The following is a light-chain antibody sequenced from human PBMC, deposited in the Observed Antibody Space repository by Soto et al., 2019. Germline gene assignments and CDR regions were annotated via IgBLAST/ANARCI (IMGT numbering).Light chain of an antibody. V-gene: IGLV2-14*01. J-gene: IGLJ1*01. CDR3: SSYTSRSTLYV. Sequence: QSVLTQPASVSGSPGQSITISCTGTSSDVGGYNYVSWYQQHPGKAPKLMIYDVSNRPSGVSNRFSGSKSGNTASLTISGLQAEDEADYYCSSYTSRSTLYVFGTGTKVTDL. CDR1: SSDVGGYNY. CDR2: DVS.